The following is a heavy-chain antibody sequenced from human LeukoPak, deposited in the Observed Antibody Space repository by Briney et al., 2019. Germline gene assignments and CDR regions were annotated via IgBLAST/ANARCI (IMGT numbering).Heavy chain of an antibody. Sequence: GASVKVSCKASGGTFSSYAISWVRQAPGQGLEWMGGIIPIFGTANYAQKFQGRVTITADESTSTAYMELRSLRSEDTAVYYCARGLGDSSGWYVYWGQGTLATVSS. D-gene: IGHD6-19*01. V-gene: IGHV1-69*01. CDR3: ARGLGDSSGWYVY. CDR1: GGTFSSYA. J-gene: IGHJ4*02. CDR2: IIPIFGTA.